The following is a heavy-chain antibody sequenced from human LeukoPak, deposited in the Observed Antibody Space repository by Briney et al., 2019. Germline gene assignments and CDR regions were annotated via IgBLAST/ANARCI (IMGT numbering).Heavy chain of an antibody. CDR3: ARDYVWGSYSHFDY. Sequence: ASVKLSCKASGYTFTSYGIGWVRQAPGPGLEWMGWISAYNGNTNYAQKLHGRVTMTTDTSTSTAYMELRSLRSDDTAVYYCARDYVWGSYSHFDYWGQGTLVTVSS. CDR1: GYTFTSYG. J-gene: IGHJ4*02. CDR2: ISAYNGNT. D-gene: IGHD3-16*01. V-gene: IGHV1-18*01.